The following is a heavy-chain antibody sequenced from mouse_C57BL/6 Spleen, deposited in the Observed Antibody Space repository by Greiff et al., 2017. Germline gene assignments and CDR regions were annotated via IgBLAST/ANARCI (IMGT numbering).Heavy chain of an antibody. CDR2: IYPGDGDT. Sequence: VQLQQSGAELVKPGASVKISCKASGYAFSSYWMNWVKQRPGKGLEWIGQIYPGDGDTNYNGKFKGKATLTADKSSSTAYMQLSSLTSEDSAVYFCARGITTVVGTFDYWGQGTTLTVSS. J-gene: IGHJ2*01. CDR3: ARGITTVVGTFDY. V-gene: IGHV1-80*01. D-gene: IGHD1-1*01. CDR1: GYAFSSYW.